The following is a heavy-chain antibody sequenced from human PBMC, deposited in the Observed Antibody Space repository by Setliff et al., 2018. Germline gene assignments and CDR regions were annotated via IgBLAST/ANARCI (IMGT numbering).Heavy chain of an antibody. V-gene: IGHV4-39*01. CDR1: GGSISTDHYY. J-gene: IGHJ4*02. D-gene: IGHD1-26*01. CDR3: AAPGGGSYRF. Sequence: NPSETLSLTCTASGGSISTDHYYWGWIRQPPGKGLEWIGSIDYTGNTWHNPSLKSRVTISVDTSKNQFSLNLSSVTAADTAVYYCAAPGGGSYRFWGQGTLVTVSS. CDR2: IDYTGNT.